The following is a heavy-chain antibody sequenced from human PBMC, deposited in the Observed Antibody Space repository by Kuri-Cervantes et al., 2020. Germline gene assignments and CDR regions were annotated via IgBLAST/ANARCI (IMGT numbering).Heavy chain of an antibody. J-gene: IGHJ6*03. CDR1: GGTFSSYA. CDR2: IIPIFGTA. V-gene: IGHV1-69*06. CDR3: ARGGITMVRGAQGYTVYYYYYMDV. D-gene: IGHD3-10*01. Sequence: SLKVSCKASGGTFSSYAISWVRQAPGQGLEWMGGIIPIFGTANYAQKFQGRVTITADKSTSTAYMELSSLRSEDTAVYYCARGGITMVRGAQGYTVYYYYYMDVWGKGTTVTVSS.